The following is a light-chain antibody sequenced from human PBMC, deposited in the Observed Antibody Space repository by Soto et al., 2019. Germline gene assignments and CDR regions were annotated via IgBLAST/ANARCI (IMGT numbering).Light chain of an antibody. Sequence: IQVTHSTSPQHESVGDRVTINCRGSQTISSWLAWYQQKPGKAPKLLIYKASTLKSGVPSRFSGSGSGTEFTLTISILQPDDFATYYCQHYNSYSEPYGQGTKVDTK. V-gene: IGKV1-5*03. CDR1: QTISSW. J-gene: IGKJ1*01. CDR2: KAS. CDR3: QHYNSYSEP.